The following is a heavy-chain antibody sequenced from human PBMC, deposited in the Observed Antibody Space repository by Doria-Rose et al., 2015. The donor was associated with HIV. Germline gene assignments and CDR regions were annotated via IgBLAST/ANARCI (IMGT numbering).Heavy chain of an antibody. J-gene: IGHJ4*02. V-gene: IGHV3-21*01. CDR3: ATGVTLDY. CDR1: GFTFSSHR. CDR2: ISSTSAYI. D-gene: IGHD3-10*01. Sequence: VQLVQSGRGLARPGGSLRLSCATSGFTFSSHRINWVRQAPGKGLEWVSSISSTSAYINYADSVRGRFTISRDNARNSLYLQMDSLRAEDTAIYYCATGVTLDYWGQRTLVTVSS.